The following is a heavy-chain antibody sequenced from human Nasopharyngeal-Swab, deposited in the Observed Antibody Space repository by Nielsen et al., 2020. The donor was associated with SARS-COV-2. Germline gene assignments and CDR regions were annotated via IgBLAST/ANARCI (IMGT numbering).Heavy chain of an antibody. CDR3: GRHGAGTGGNRVYYYYYVNV. J-gene: IGHJ6*03. V-gene: IGHV4-38-2*01. CDR1: GYSISSDNY. D-gene: IGHD1-1*01. Sequence: GSLRLSCAVSGYSISSDNYWAWIRQSSGKGLEWIGSVYHSGSTYYNPSLESRATISVDTSNNQFSLKLTSVTAADTAVYYCGRHGAGTGGNRVYYYYYVNVWGKGTTVTVS. CDR2: VYHSGST.